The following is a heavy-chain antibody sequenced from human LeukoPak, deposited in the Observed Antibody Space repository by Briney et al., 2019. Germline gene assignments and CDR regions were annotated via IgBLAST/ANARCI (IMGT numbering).Heavy chain of an antibody. J-gene: IGHJ4*02. Sequence: PGGSLRLSCAASGFTFSSYSMNWVRQAPGKGLEWVSSISSSSSYIYYADSVKGRFTISRDNAKNSLYLQMNSLRAEDTAVYYCARDRCRPWSSSCEAINYFDYWGQGTLVTVSS. D-gene: IGHD6-13*01. CDR3: ARDRCRPWSSSCEAINYFDY. CDR1: GFTFSSYS. CDR2: ISSSSSYI. V-gene: IGHV3-21*01.